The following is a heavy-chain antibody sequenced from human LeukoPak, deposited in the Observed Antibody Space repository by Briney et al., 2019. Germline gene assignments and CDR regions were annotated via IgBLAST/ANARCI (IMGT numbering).Heavy chain of an antibody. D-gene: IGHD2-21*01. J-gene: IGHJ6*02. Sequence: GGSLRLSCAASGFTFSSYSMNWVRQAPGKGLEWVSSISSSSSYIYYADSVKGRLTISRDNAKNSLYLQMNSLRAEDTAVYYCARDNIPGDYYYYGMDVWGQGTTVTVSS. CDR2: ISSSSSYI. V-gene: IGHV3-21*01. CDR3: ARDNIPGDYYYYGMDV. CDR1: GFTFSSYS.